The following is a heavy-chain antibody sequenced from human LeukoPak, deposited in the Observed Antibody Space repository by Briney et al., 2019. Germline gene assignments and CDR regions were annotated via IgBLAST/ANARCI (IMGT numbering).Heavy chain of an antibody. D-gene: IGHD6-13*01. CDR3: ARLYGIAAAGLDIYYYYYMDV. CDR2: IYYSGST. J-gene: IGHJ6*03. Sequence: PSETLSLTCTVSGGSISSSSYYWGWIRQPPGKGLEWIGSIYYSGSTYYNPSLKSRVTISVDTSKNQFSLKLSSVTAADTAVYYCARLYGIAAAGLDIYYYYYMDVWGKGTTVTISS. CDR1: GGSISSSSYY. V-gene: IGHV4-39*01.